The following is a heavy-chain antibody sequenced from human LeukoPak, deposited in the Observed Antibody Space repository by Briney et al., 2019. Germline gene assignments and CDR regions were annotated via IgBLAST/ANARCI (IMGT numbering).Heavy chain of an antibody. Sequence: GGSLRLSCAASGFTFDDYGLSWARQAPGKGLEWVSGINWNGGSTGYADSVKGRFTISRDNAKKSLYLQMNSLRAEDTALYYCARAGDDSSGYFDYWGQGTLVTVSS. CDR2: INWNGGST. CDR3: ARAGDDSSGYFDY. V-gene: IGHV3-20*04. J-gene: IGHJ4*02. D-gene: IGHD3-22*01. CDR1: GFTFDDYG.